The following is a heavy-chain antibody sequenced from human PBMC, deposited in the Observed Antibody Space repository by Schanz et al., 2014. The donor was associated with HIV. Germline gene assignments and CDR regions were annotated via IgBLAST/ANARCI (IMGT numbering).Heavy chain of an antibody. D-gene: IGHD2-2*01. CDR2: INPNSGGT. J-gene: IGHJ5*01. V-gene: IGHV1-2*02. CDR1: GYTFTSYD. CDR3: AKSRFQLHWFDS. Sequence: QVQLVQSGAEVKKPGASVKVSCKASGYTFTSYDINWVRQATGQGLEWMGWINPNSGGTNYAQKFQGRVTMTRDTSISTAYMELTRLRSDDTAVYYCAKSRFQLHWFDSWGQGTLVTVSS.